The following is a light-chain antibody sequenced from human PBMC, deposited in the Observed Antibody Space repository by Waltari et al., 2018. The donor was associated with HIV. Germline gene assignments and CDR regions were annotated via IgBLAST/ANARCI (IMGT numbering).Light chain of an antibody. J-gene: IGLJ2*01. CDR1: TSDVGAYNY. Sequence: QSALTQPPSASGSPGQSVTISCTGKTSDVGAYNYVSWYQQHPGKAPKLMRYEVFKRPSGVPDRCSCSKSGNTASLTVSGLQAEDEADYYCTSYAGRNTLVFGGGTKLTVL. CDR2: EVF. V-gene: IGLV2-8*01. CDR3: TSYAGRNTLV.